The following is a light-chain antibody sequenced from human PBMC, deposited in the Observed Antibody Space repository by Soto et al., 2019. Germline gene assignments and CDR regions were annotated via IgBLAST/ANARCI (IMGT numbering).Light chain of an antibody. Sequence: AIQLTQSPSSLSASVGDRVTITCRASQGISSDLAWYQQKPGKAPKLLIYWASTRESGVPDRFSGSGSGTDFTLTISSLQAEDVAVYYCQQYYNIPLTFGGGTKVEIK. CDR2: WAS. CDR3: QQYYNIPLT. CDR1: QGISSD. J-gene: IGKJ4*01. V-gene: IGKV1D-13*01.